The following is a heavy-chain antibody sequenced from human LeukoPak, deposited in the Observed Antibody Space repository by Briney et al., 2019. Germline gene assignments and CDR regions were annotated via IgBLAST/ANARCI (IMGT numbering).Heavy chain of an antibody. Sequence: PGGSLRLSCAASGFTFSSYSMNWVRQAPGKGLEWVSYISSSSSTIFYADSVKGRFTISRDNAKNSLYLQMNSLRDEDTAVYYCARGALPTYSSGTNWFDPWGQGTLVTVSS. CDR2: ISSSSSTI. V-gene: IGHV3-48*02. J-gene: IGHJ5*02. CDR1: GFTFSSYS. D-gene: IGHD6-19*01. CDR3: ARGALPTYSSGTNWFDP.